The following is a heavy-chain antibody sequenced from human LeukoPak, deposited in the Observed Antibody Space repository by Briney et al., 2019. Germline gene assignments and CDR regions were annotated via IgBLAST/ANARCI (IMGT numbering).Heavy chain of an antibody. CDR1: GFTFDDYA. J-gene: IGHJ5*02. V-gene: IGHV3-9*01. Sequence: PGGSLRLSCAASGFTFDDYAMHWVRQAPGKGLEWVSGISWNSGSIGYADSVKGRFTISRDNAKNSLYLQMNSLGAEDTALYYCAKDSGIAAAGTFDPWGQGTLVTVSS. CDR2: ISWNSGSI. CDR3: AKDSGIAAAGTFDP. D-gene: IGHD6-13*01.